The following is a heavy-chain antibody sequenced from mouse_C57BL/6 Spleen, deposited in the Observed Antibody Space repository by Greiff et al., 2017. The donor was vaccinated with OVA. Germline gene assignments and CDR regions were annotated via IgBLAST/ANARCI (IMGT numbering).Heavy chain of an antibody. V-gene: IGHV1-64*01. D-gene: IGHD1-1*01. CDR1: GYTFTSYW. CDR2: IHPNGGST. CDR3: ARSLRTTVDAMDY. J-gene: IGHJ4*01. Sequence: QVQLKQPGAELVKPGASVKLSCKASGYTFTSYWMHWVKQRPGQGLEWIGMIHPNGGSTNYNEKFKSKATLTVDKSSSTAYMQLSSLTSEDSAVYYCARSLRTTVDAMDYWGQGTSVTVSS.